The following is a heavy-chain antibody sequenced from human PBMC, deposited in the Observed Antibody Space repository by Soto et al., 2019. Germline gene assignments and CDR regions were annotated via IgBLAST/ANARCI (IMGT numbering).Heavy chain of an antibody. Sequence: QLQLQESGPGLVKPSETLSLTCTVSGGSISSSSYYWGWIRQPPRTGLEWIGTIYYSGSTYYNPSLKSRVTISVDTPKNQFSLKLSSVTATDTAVYYCARHGNTVTTGYYYGMDVWGQGTTVTVS. CDR1: GGSISSSSYY. J-gene: IGHJ6*02. CDR2: IYYSGST. CDR3: ARHGNTVTTGYYYGMDV. D-gene: IGHD4-17*01. V-gene: IGHV4-39*01.